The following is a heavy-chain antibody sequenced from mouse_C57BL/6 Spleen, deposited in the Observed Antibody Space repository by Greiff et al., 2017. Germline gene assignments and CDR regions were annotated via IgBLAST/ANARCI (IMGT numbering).Heavy chain of an antibody. Sequence: EVKLVESGGGLVKPGGSLKLSCAASGFTFSSYAMSWVRQTPEKRLEWVATISDGGSYTYYPDNVKGRFTISRDNAKNNLYLQMSHLKSEDTAMYYCAREDGLYGNPGYFDYWGQGTTLTVSS. CDR2: ISDGGSYT. CDR1: GFTFSSYA. J-gene: IGHJ2*01. D-gene: IGHD2-1*01. V-gene: IGHV5-4*01. CDR3: AREDGLYGNPGYFDY.